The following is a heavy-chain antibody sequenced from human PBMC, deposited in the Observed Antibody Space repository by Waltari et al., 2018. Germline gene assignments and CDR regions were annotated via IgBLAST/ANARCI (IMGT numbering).Heavy chain of an antibody. V-gene: IGHV3-23*03. Sequence: EVPLLESGGGLVQPGVSLRLSCAASAFSIRSYAMSWVRQAPGKGLEWVSVIYSGGSTYYADSVKGRFTISRDNSKNTLYLQMNSLRAEDTAVYYCACGDLTPPIQHWGQGTLVTVSS. J-gene: IGHJ1*01. CDR2: IYSGGST. CDR3: ACGDLTPPIQH. D-gene: IGHD3-10*01. CDR1: AFSIRSYA.